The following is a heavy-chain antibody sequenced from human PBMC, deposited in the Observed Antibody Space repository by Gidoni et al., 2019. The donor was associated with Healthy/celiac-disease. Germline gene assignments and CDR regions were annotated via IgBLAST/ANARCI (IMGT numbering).Heavy chain of an antibody. Sequence: EVQLVESGGGLVQPGSSLSLSCAASGFTFDDYAMHWVRQAPGKGLEWVSGISWNSDSIGYADSVKGRFTISRDNAKNSLYLQMNRLRAEDTALYYCAKDAAGYSSTFDYWGQGTLVTVSS. CDR2: ISWNSDSI. CDR1: GFTFDDYA. D-gene: IGHD6-13*01. J-gene: IGHJ4*02. CDR3: AKDAAGYSSTFDY. V-gene: IGHV3-9*01.